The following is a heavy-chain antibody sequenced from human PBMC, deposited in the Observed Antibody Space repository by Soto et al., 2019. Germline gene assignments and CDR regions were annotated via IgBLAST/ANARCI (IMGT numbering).Heavy chain of an antibody. V-gene: IGHV4-34*01. Sequence: SETLSLTCAVYGGSFSGYHWSWIRQPPGKGLEWIGEINHSGSTNYNPSLKSRVTISVDTSKNQFSLKLSSVTAADTAVYYCASSLADNWFDPWGQGTLVTVSS. CDR3: ASSLADNWFDP. CDR1: GGSFSGYH. D-gene: IGHD6-19*01. CDR2: INHSGST. J-gene: IGHJ5*02.